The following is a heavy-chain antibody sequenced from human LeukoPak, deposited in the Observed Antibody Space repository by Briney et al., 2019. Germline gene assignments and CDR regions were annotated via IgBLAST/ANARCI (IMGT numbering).Heavy chain of an antibody. V-gene: IGHV1-2*02. CDR3: ARDGLPTYYYDSSGYHDY. Sequence: ASVKVSCKASGYTFTGYYMHWVRQAPGQGLEWMGWINPNSGGTNYAQKFQGRVTMTRDTSISTAYMELSRLRSDDTAVYYCARDGLPTYYYDSSGYHDYWGQGTLVTVSS. CDR2: INPNSGGT. J-gene: IGHJ4*02. CDR1: GYTFTGYY. D-gene: IGHD3-22*01.